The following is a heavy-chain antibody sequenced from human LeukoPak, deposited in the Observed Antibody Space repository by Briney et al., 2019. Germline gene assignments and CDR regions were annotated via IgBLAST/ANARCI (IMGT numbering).Heavy chain of an antibody. Sequence: PGGSLRLSCAASGFTFDDYAMHWVRQAPGKGLEWVSLISWDGGSTYYADSVKGRFTISRDNSKNSLYLQMNSLRAEDTALYYCAKDSYGGIGGFYAFDIWGQGTMVTVSS. J-gene: IGHJ3*02. CDR1: GFTFDDYA. D-gene: IGHD3-16*01. CDR2: ISWDGGST. V-gene: IGHV3-43D*04. CDR3: AKDSYGGIGGFYAFDI.